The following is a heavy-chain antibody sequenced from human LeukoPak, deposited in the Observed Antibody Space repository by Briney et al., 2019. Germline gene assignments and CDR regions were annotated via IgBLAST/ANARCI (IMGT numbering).Heavy chain of an antibody. Sequence: GGSLRLSCAASGFTFSSYAMDWVRQAPGKGLEWVSSIDSSSSYIYYADSVKGRFTISRANAKNSLFLQMNSLRAEDTAVYYCARGPHGGFVIIPTEFWGQGALVTVSS. D-gene: IGHD3-3*01. CDR2: IDSSSSYI. CDR1: GFTFSSYA. J-gene: IGHJ4*02. CDR3: ARGPHGGFVIIPTEF. V-gene: IGHV3-21*01.